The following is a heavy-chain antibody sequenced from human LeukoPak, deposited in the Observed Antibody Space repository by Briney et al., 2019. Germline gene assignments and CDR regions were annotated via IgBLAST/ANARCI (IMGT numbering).Heavy chain of an antibody. CDR2: IYYSGST. CDR1: GGSISSSSYY. J-gene: IGHJ3*02. V-gene: IGHV4-39*01. D-gene: IGHD3-22*01. Sequence: SETLSLTCTVSGGSISSSSYYWGWIRQPPGKGLEWIGSIYYSGSTYYNPSLKSRVTISVDTSKNQFSLKLSSVTAADTAVYDCARHFGVVVVITTAFDIWGQGTMVTVAS. CDR3: ARHFGVVVVITTAFDI.